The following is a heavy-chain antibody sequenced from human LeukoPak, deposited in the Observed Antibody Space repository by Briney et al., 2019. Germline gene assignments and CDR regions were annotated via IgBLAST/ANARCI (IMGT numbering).Heavy chain of an antibody. J-gene: IGHJ4*02. CDR2: ISGSSSYL. Sequence: GGSLRLSCAASGFTLSNYNMNWVRQAPGKGLEWVSSISGSSSYLFFADSVKGRFTISRDNTKNSLYLQMNSLRVDDTAVYYCARDAVTGYSSGWYKPFPFDYWGQGSLVTVSS. D-gene: IGHD6-19*01. CDR1: GFTLSNYN. CDR3: ARDAVTGYSSGWYKPFPFDY. V-gene: IGHV3-21*01.